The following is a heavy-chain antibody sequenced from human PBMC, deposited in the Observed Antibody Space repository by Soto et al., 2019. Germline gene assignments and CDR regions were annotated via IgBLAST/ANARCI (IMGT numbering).Heavy chain of an antibody. Sequence: GGSLRLSCAASGFTFSSYGMHWVRQAPGKGLEWVAVIWYDGSNKYYADSVKGRFTISRDNAKNSLYLQMNSLRDEDTAVYYCAKYNWNDEGFDYWGQGTLVTVSS. CDR2: IWYDGSNK. D-gene: IGHD1-20*01. CDR3: AKYNWNDEGFDY. J-gene: IGHJ4*02. CDR1: GFTFSSYG. V-gene: IGHV3-33*06.